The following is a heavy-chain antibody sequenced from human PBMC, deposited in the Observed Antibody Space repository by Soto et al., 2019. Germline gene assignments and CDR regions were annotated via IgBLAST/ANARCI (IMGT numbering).Heavy chain of an antibody. CDR2: IYYSGST. CDR1: VGSISSYY. D-gene: IGHD3-22*01. Sequence: PSETLSLTCTVSVGSISSYYWSWIRQPPGKGLEWIGYIYYSGSTNYNPSLKSRVTISVDTSKNQFSLKLSSVTAADTAVYYCAREGGYYYDSSGYYSFGYWGQGTLVTVSS. CDR3: AREGGYYYDSSGYYSFGY. V-gene: IGHV4-59*01. J-gene: IGHJ4*02.